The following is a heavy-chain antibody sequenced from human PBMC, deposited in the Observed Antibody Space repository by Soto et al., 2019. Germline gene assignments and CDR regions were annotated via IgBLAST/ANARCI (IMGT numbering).Heavy chain of an antibody. V-gene: IGHV3-23*04. J-gene: IGHJ4*02. CDR2: ISGSGDST. CDR1: GYTFSSYA. Sequence: VQLVESGGGLVQPGGSLRLSCAASGYTFSSYAMRWVRQAPVKGLEWVSAISGSGDSTYYADSVKGRFTISRDNSKNTLYLQMNSLRAEDTAVYYCARRGSGSYYDYWDQGTLVTVSS. D-gene: IGHD1-26*01. CDR3: ARRGSGSYYDY.